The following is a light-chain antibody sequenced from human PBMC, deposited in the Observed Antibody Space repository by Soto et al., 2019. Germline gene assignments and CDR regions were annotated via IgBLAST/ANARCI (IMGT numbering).Light chain of an antibody. CDR1: QSISSN. V-gene: IGKV3-15*01. Sequence: EIVMTQSPATPSVSPGEIATLSCRASQSISSNLAWYQQKPGQAPRLLIYGASTSATGIPARFSGSGSGTEFTLTISSLQSEDFAVYYCQQYNNWPRTFGQATKVEIK. CDR2: GAS. CDR3: QQYNNWPRT. J-gene: IGKJ1*01.